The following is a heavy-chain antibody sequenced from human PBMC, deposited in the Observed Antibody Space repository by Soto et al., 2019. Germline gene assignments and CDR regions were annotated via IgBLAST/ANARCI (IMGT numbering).Heavy chain of an antibody. CDR2: IYPGDSDT. CDR1: GYSFTSYW. Sequence: PGESLKISCKGSGYSFTSYWIVWVRQMPGKGLEWMGIIYPGDSDTRYSPSFQGQVTISADKSISTAYLQWSSLKASDTAMYYCARHNIAAAGTVTTFHYWCQGTLVTAPQ. J-gene: IGHJ4*02. CDR3: ARHNIAAAGTVTTFHY. V-gene: IGHV5-51*01. D-gene: IGHD6-13*01.